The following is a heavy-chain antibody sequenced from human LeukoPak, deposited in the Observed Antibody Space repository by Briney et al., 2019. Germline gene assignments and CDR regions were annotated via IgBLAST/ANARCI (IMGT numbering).Heavy chain of an antibody. D-gene: IGHD5-12*01. CDR3: ARDFGYSTAGDHYYGMDV. J-gene: IGHJ6*02. CDR1: GGSINYY. V-gene: IGHV4-59*01. Sequence: PSETLSLTCTVSGGSINYYWSWIRQPPGKGLEWIGYITSSGYTNHNPSLRSRVTISLDTSKMQLSLRLSSVTAADTAVYFCARDFGYSTAGDHYYGMDVWGQGTTVSVSS. CDR2: ITSSGYT.